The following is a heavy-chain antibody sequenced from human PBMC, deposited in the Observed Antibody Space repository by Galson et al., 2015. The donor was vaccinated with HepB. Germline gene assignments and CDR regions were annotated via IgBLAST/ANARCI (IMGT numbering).Heavy chain of an antibody. Sequence: SLRLSCAASGFTFSDYYMNWVRQAPGKGLEWVSYTSSSGSTIYYADSVRGRFTISRDNAKNSLYLQMNSLRAEDTAVYYCARGGLIMITFGGVIEHWGQGTLVTVSS. CDR3: ARGGLIMITFGGVIEH. CDR1: GFTFSDYY. D-gene: IGHD3-16*02. V-gene: IGHV3-11*01. J-gene: IGHJ1*01. CDR2: TSSSGSTI.